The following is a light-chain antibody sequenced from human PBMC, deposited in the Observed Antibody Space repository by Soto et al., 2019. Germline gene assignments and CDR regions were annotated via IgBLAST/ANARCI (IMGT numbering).Light chain of an antibody. CDR3: QHYGSSPANT. J-gene: IGKJ2*01. Sequence: ELVLTQSPGTLSLSPGERATLSCRASQSVKNTYLAWYQKKPGQAPRLLIYGASSRATGIPDRFSGSGSGTDFTLTISRLEAEDFAVCYCQHYGSSPANTFGQGTKLEIK. CDR1: QSVKNTY. V-gene: IGKV3-20*01. CDR2: GAS.